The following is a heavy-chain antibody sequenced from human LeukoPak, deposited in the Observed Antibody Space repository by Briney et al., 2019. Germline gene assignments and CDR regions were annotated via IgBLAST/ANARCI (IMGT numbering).Heavy chain of an antibody. D-gene: IGHD6-6*01. V-gene: IGHV1-69*06. CDR2: IIPIFGTA. CDR1: GYTFTGYY. J-gene: IGHJ4*02. CDR3: ARELGSSSSAEQS. Sequence: ASVKVSCKASGYTFTGYYMHWVRLAPGQGLEWMGGIIPIFGTANYAQKFQGRVTITADKSTSTAYMELSSLRSEDTAVYYCARELGSSSSAEQSWGQGTLVTVSS.